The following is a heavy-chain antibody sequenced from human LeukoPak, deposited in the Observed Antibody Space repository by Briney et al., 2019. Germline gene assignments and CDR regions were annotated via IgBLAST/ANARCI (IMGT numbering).Heavy chain of an antibody. CDR1: GFIFNNYG. D-gene: IGHD3-10*01. V-gene: IGHV3-23*01. CDR3: AKDQRFGDLDDY. J-gene: IGHJ4*02. Sequence: GGSLRLSCAASGFIFNNYGLVWVRQAPGKGLEWVSAISNDGGGTTYADFVKGRFAISRDNSKNTLYLQMSSLRAEDTAVYYCAKDQRFGDLDDYRGQGTLVTVSS. CDR2: ISNDGGGT.